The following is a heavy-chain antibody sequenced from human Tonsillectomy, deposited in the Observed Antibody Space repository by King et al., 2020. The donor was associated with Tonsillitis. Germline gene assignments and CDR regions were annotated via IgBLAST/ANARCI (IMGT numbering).Heavy chain of an antibody. D-gene: IGHD6-19*01. V-gene: IGHV3-7*03. J-gene: IGHJ4*02. CDR3: AREISGWVHGRVGVYFDY. Sequence: VQLVESGGGLVQPGGSLRLSCAASGFTFSSYWMSWVRQAPGKGLEWVANIKLDGSEKYYVDSVKGRFTISRDNAENSLYLQMNSLRAEDTAVYYCAREISGWVHGRVGVYFDYWGQGILVTVSS. CDR2: IKLDGSEK. CDR1: GFTFSSYW.